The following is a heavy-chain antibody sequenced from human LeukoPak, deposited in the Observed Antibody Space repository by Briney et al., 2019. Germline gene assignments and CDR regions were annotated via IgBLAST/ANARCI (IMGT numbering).Heavy chain of an antibody. CDR1: GGSISSGDYY. J-gene: IGHJ3*02. CDR3: ARVENVIYYDSRAGAFDI. CDR2: IYYSGST. V-gene: IGHV4-30-4*01. Sequence: SETLSLTCTVSGGSISSGDYYWSWIRQPPGKGLEWIGYIYYSGSTYYNPSLKSRVTISVDTSKNQFSLKLSSVTAADTAVYYCARVENVIYYDSRAGAFDIWGQGTMVTVSS. D-gene: IGHD3-22*01.